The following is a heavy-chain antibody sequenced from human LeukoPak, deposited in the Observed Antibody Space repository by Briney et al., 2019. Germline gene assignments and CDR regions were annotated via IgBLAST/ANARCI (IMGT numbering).Heavy chain of an antibody. Sequence: PGGSLRLSCAASGFTVSSNYMSWVRQAPGKGLEWVSVIYSGGSTYYADSVKGRFTISRDNSKNTLYLQMNSLRAEDTAVYYCARVFPRSRSNPSEYFLSWGQGTLVIVSS. CDR2: IYSGGST. CDR1: GFTVSSNY. CDR3: ARVFPRSRSNPSEYFLS. D-gene: IGHD1-14*01. V-gene: IGHV3-53*01. J-gene: IGHJ1*01.